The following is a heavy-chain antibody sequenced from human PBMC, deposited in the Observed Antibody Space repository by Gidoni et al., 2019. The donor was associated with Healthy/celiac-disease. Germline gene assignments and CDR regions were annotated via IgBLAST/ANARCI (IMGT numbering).Heavy chain of an antibody. CDR2: INPNSGGT. D-gene: IGHD3-3*01. V-gene: IGHV1-2*02. CDR3: ARDRGIFGVVIREYYFDY. CDR1: GYTFTGYY. Sequence: QVQLVQSGAEVKKPGASVKVPCKASGYTFTGYYMHWVRQAPGQGLEWMGWINPNSGGTNYAQKFQGRVTMTRDTSISTAYMELSRLRSDDTAVYYCARDRGIFGVVIREYYFDYWGQGTLVTVSS. J-gene: IGHJ4*02.